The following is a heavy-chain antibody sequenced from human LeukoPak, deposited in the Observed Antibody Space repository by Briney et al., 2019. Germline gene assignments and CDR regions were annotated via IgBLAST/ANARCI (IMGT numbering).Heavy chain of an antibody. V-gene: IGHV1-18*01. CDR1: GYTFTSYG. J-gene: IGHJ5*02. Sequence: ASVKVSCKASGYTFTSYGISWVRQAPGQGLEWMGWISAYNGNTNYAQKLRGRVTMTTDTSTSTAYMELRSLRSDDTAVYYCARDAEFRGDSTHFDPWGQGTLVTVSS. CDR3: ARDAEFRGDSTHFDP. D-gene: IGHD3-22*01. CDR2: ISAYNGNT.